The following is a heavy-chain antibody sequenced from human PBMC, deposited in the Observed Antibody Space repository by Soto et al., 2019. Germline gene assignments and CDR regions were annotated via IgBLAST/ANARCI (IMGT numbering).Heavy chain of an antibody. J-gene: IGHJ4*02. Sequence: NPSETLSLTCTVSGGSISSYYWSWIRQPPGKRLEWIGYIYYSGSTNYNPSLESRVTISVDTSTNQFSLHMTSVTAADTAVYYCVRGFYGSRGCSAPFESWGQGTLVNVSS. D-gene: IGHD3-22*01. CDR1: GGSISSYY. CDR2: IYYSGST. V-gene: IGHV4-59*01. CDR3: VRGFYGSRGCSAPFES.